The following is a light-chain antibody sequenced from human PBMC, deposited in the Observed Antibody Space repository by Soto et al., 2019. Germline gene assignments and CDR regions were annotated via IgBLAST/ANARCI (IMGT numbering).Light chain of an antibody. CDR2: DAS. CDR3: QKYNSAHFT. V-gene: IGKV1-27*01. J-gene: IGKJ3*01. CDR1: QGISNY. Sequence: DIQMTHSPSSLSASVGDRVTITCRASQGISNYLAWYQQKPGKVPKLLIYDASTLQSGVPSRFSGSGSGTDFTLTISSLQPEDVATYYCQKYNSAHFTVGPGTKVDIK.